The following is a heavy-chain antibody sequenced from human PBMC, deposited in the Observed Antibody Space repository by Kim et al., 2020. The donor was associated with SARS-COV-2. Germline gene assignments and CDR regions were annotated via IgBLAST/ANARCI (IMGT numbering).Heavy chain of an antibody. V-gene: IGHV3-48*02. CDR2: ISSSSSTI. CDR3: AREGTSGWYGNYFDY. Sequence: GGSLRLSCAASGFTFSSYSMNWVRQAPGKGLEWVSYISSSSSTIYYADSVKGRFTISRDNAKNSLYLQMNSLRDEDTAVYYCAREGTSGWYGNYFDYWGQGTLVTVSS. CDR1: GFTFSSYS. D-gene: IGHD6-19*01. J-gene: IGHJ4*02.